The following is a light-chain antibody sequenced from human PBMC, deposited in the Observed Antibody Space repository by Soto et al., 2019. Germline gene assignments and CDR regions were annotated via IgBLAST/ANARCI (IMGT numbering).Light chain of an antibody. Sequence: EIVLTQSPGTLSLSPGDRATLSCRASQSVTSNYLAWYQQKPGQAPRLLLYGASRRAIGIPDRFSGSGSGTDFTLTISRLEPEDFAVYYCQQSDTSPPLTFGGGTKVEIK. CDR2: GAS. J-gene: IGKJ4*01. V-gene: IGKV3-20*01. CDR1: QSVTSNY. CDR3: QQSDTSPPLT.